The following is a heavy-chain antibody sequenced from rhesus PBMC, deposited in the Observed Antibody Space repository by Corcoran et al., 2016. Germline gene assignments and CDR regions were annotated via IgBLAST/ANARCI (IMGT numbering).Heavy chain of an antibody. V-gene: IGHV4-80*01. J-gene: IGHJ4*01. CDR3: ARGVYSGYRSRYYFDY. CDR1: GGSFRRYW. CDR2: INCNSGST. Sequence: QVQLQESGPGLVKPSETLSLTCAVPGGSFRRYWWTWIRQPPGMGLELIGEINCNSGSTNYNHSLKSRVTSSKDASKNQFSLKLSSVTAADTAVYYCARGVYSGYRSRYYFDYWGQGVLVTVSS. D-gene: IGHD5-30*01.